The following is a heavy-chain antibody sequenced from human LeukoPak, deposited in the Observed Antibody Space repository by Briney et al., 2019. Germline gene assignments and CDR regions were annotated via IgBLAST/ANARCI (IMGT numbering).Heavy chain of an antibody. J-gene: IGHJ3*02. CDR2: ISSSSSYI. CDR1: GFTFSSYS. Sequence: GGSLRLSCAASGFTFSSYSMNWVRQAPGKGLEWVSSISSSSSYIYYADSVKGRFTISRDNAKNSLYLQMNSLRAEDTAVYYCARVNGDIDAFDIWGQGTMVTVSS. V-gene: IGHV3-21*01. D-gene: IGHD4-17*01. CDR3: ARVNGDIDAFDI.